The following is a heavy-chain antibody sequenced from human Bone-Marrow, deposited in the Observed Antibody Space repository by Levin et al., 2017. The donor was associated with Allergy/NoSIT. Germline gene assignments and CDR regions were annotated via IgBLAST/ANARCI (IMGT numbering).Heavy chain of an antibody. J-gene: IGHJ5*02. CDR2: TYYRSKWYN. D-gene: IGHD6-6*01. CDR3: AREGAYGYSSSTHPFLVVPTGWFDP. V-gene: IGHV6-1*01. CDR1: GDSVSSNSAA. Sequence: SQTLSLTCAISGDSVSSNSAAWNWIRQSPSRGLEWLGRTYYRSKWYNDYAVSVKSRITINPDTSKNQFSLQLNSVTPEDTAVYYCAREGAYGYSSSTHPFLVVPTGWFDPWGQGTLVTVSS.